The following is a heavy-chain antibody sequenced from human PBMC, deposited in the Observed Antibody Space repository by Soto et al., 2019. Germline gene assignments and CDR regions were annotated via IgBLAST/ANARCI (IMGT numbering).Heavy chain of an antibody. CDR1: GFTFSSYA. CDR3: ARGDRGGSGSPASYYYSGLDV. J-gene: IGHJ6*02. D-gene: IGHD3-10*01. CDR2: VSAGGDMT. Sequence: DVQLLESGGDLVQPGGSLRLSCAASGFTFSSYAMSWVRQAPGKGLEWVSSVSAGGDMTYYSDSVKGRFTISRYNSNTALILQMNSMRAEDTALYYCARGDRGGSGSPASYYYSGLDVWGQGTTVTVSS. V-gene: IGHV3-23*01.